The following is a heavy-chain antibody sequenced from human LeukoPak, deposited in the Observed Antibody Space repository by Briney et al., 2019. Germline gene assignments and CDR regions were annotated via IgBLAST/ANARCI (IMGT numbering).Heavy chain of an antibody. CDR1: GFTVSSNY. CDR2: IYSGGST. Sequence: GGSLRLSCAASGFTVSSNYMSWVRQAPGKGLEWVSVIYSGGSTYYADSVKGRFSISRDNSKNPLYLPMNSLRAEDTAVYYCAREGEMATNDYWGQGTLVTVSS. CDR3: AREGEMATNDY. D-gene: IGHD5-24*01. V-gene: IGHV3-66*02. J-gene: IGHJ4*02.